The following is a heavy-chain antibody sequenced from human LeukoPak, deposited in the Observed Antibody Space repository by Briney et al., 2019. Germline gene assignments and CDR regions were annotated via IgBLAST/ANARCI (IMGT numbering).Heavy chain of an antibody. D-gene: IGHD3-10*01. CDR1: GFTFSSYA. V-gene: IGHV3-30*04. J-gene: IGHJ4*02. Sequence: PGGSLRLSCAASGFTFSSYALHWVRQAPGKGLEWVGVILYDGTMQYYADSVKGRFIISRDNSRNTLYLQMNSLRAEDTAVYYCARAGFTFSDYFGSFFDYWGQGALVTVSS. CDR2: ILYDGTMQ. CDR3: ARAGFTFSDYFGSFFDY.